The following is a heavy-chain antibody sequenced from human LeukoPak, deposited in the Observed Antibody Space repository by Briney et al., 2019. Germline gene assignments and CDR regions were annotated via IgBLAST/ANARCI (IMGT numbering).Heavy chain of an antibody. CDR1: GFTFSDYD. Sequence: GGSLRLSCSASGFTFSDYDMNWVRQAPGKGLERVSSISYLSSHVYYGDSVKGRFSISRDNAKNSLYLQMNSLGAEDTAIYYCGRAFPTLRTSSAGDLWGQGILVTVSS. CDR2: ISYLSSHV. D-gene: IGHD3-16*01. V-gene: IGHV3-21*01. J-gene: IGHJ4*02. CDR3: GRAFPTLRTSSAGDL.